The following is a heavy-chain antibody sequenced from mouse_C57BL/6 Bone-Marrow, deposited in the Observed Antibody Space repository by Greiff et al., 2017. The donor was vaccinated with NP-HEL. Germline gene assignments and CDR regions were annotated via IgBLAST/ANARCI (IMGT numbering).Heavy chain of an antibody. Sequence: VKLQQPGAELVKPGASVKMSCKASGYTFTSYWITWVKQRPGQGLEWIGDIYPGSGSTNYNEKFKSKATLTVDTSSSTAYMQLSSLTSEDSAVYYCARGHDDYDGEGWWNYYAMDYWGQGTSVTVSS. CDR3: ARGHDDYDGEGWWNYYAMDY. J-gene: IGHJ4*01. CDR1: GYTFTSYW. V-gene: IGHV1-55*01. CDR2: IYPGSGST. D-gene: IGHD2-4*01.